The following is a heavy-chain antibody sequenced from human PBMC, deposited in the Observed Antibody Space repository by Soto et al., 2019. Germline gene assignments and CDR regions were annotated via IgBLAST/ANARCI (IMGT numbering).Heavy chain of an antibody. D-gene: IGHD3-22*01. CDR1: GGSIGSDGYS. J-gene: IGHJ4*01. CDR3: AIGLIQWFYFDL. V-gene: IGHV4-30-2*01. CDR2: IYHTGAT. Sequence: QLQLQESGSGLVKPSPTLSLTCAVSGGSIGSDGYSWNWVRQTPGKGLEWIGYIYHTGATYYNPSFKSRVTISIEMSSSQFSLRLSSVTAEDIAFYYCAIGLIQWFYFDLWGHGTLVTVSS.